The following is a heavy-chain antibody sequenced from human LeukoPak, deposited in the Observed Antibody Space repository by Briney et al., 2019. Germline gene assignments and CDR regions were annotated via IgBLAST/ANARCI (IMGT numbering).Heavy chain of an antibody. CDR3: ARDRGSGLDYYYGMDV. V-gene: IGHV1-69*04. Sequence: SVKVSCKASGGTFSSYAISWVRQAPGQGLEWMGRIIPILGIANYAQKFQGRVTITADKSTSTAYMELSSLRSEDTAVYYCARDRGSGLDYYYGMDVWGQGTTVTVSS. CDR2: IIPILGIA. J-gene: IGHJ6*02. CDR1: GGTFSSYA. D-gene: IGHD6-19*01.